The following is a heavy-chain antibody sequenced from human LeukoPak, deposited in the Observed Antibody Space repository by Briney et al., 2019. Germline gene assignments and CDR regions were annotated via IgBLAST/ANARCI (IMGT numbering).Heavy chain of an antibody. CDR2: IYYSGIT. V-gene: IGHV4-59*08. CDR3: ARLPTSWFDP. CDR1: GGSISSSY. Sequence: SETLSLTCTVSGGSISSSYWSWIRQPPGKGLEWIGYIYYSGITNYNPSLKTRVTISVDTSKNEFSLKLSSVTAADTAVYYCARLPTSWFDPWGQGTLVTVSS. J-gene: IGHJ5*02.